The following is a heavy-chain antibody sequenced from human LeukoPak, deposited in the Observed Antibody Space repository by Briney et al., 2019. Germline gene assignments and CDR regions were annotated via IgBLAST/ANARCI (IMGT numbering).Heavy chain of an antibody. V-gene: IGHV3-11*04. CDR2: ISVSGSTI. D-gene: IGHD6-13*01. J-gene: IGHJ6*03. Sequence: PGGSLRLSCAASGFTFSDYYMSWMRQAPGKGLEWISYISVSGSTIYYADSVEGRFTISRDNAKNSLYLQMDSLRAEDTAVYYCAKDATAVVGTVYMDVWGKGTTVTISS. CDR3: AKDATAVVGTVYMDV. CDR1: GFTFSDYY.